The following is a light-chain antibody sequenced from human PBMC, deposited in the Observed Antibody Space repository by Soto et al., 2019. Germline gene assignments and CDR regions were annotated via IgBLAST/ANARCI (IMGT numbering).Light chain of an antibody. CDR1: QSLTTRN. Sequence: EIVLTQSPGTLSLSPGERATLSCRASQSLTTRNLAWYQQKPGQSXXLLIYGASSRATGIPDRFSGTVSGTDFTLTISSLEPEDFAVYYGQQRSNWPPITFGQGTRLEIK. V-gene: IGKV3D-20*02. J-gene: IGKJ5*01. CDR2: GAS. CDR3: QQRSNWPPIT.